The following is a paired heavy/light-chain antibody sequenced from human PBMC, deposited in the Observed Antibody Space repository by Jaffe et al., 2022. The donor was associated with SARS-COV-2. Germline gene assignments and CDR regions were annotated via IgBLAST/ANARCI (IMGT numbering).Light chain of an antibody. V-gene: IGLV1-44*01. Sequence: QSVLTQPPSASGTPGQRVIISCSGSSSNIGSNTVNWYQQLPRTAPKVFIYSNNERPSGVPDRISGSKSGTSASLAISGLQSEDEADYYCAAWDDSLNGWVFGGGTKLTVL. J-gene: IGLJ3*02. CDR3: AAWDDSLNGWV. CDR1: SSNIGSNT. CDR2: SNN.
Heavy chain of an antibody. Sequence: QVQLVQSGSELKKPGASVKVSCKASGYTFTNNAMNWVRQAPGQGLEWMGWINTHTGNPTYAQGFTGRFVFSLDTSVSTAYLQISSLRAEDTAVYYCARHNPRRTSGPGTPDAFDIWGHGTMVTVSS. D-gene: IGHD1-1*01. J-gene: IGHJ3*02. V-gene: IGHV7-4-1*02. CDR2: INTHTGNP. CDR1: GYTFTNNA. CDR3: ARHNPRRTSGPGTPDAFDI.